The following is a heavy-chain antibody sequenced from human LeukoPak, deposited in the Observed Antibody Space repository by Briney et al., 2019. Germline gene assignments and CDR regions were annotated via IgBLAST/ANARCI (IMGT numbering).Heavy chain of an antibody. CDR3: AKDLGVKQQLTPYYYYGMDV. J-gene: IGHJ6*02. D-gene: IGHD6-13*01. CDR2: ISYDGSNK. V-gene: IGHV3-30*18. CDR1: GFTFSSYG. Sequence: GGSLRLSCAASGFTFSSYGMHWVRQAPGKGRVWVADISYDGSNKDYADSVRGRFTISRDNSKNTLYLQMNSLRAEDTAVYYCAKDLGVKQQLTPYYYYGMDVWGQGTTVTVSS.